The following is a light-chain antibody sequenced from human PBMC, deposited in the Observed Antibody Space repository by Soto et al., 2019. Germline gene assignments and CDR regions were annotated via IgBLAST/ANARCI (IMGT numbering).Light chain of an antibody. Sequence: DIQMTQSPSTMSASVGDRVTIACVAHQSISRWLAWQQQTPGKAPQLLIYKASSLESGPSSRFSGSGSGTEFTLTINRLQPDDVATYSCQRHYSYSGTFGQGTKVDIK. CDR1: QSISRW. V-gene: IGKV1-5*03. CDR3: QRHYSYSGT. CDR2: KAS. J-gene: IGKJ1*01.